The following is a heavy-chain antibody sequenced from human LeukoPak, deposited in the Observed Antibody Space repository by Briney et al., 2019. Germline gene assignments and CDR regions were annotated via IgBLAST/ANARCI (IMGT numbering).Heavy chain of an antibody. CDR3: ARRGAKGWGKRYYYYYYMDV. V-gene: IGHV4-39*07. Sequence: PSETLSLTCTVSGGSISSSSYYWSWIRQPPGKGLEWIGEINHSGSTNYNPSLKSRVTISVDTSKNQFSLKLSSVTAADTAVYYCARRGAKGWGKRYYYYYYMDVWGKGTTVTISS. CDR2: INHSGST. CDR1: GGSISSSSYY. J-gene: IGHJ6*03. D-gene: IGHD3-16*01.